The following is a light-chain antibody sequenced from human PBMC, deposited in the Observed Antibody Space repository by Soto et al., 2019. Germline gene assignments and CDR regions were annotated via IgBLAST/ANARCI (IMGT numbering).Light chain of an antibody. V-gene: IGLV2-23*01. CDR3: CSCADEATWL. CDR1: NTDVGKYKL. J-gene: IGLJ3*02. Sequence: QSALTQPASVSGSPGQSITIACTGTNTDVGKYKLVSWYQQHLGKAPKLLIYEDTKRPSGVSNRFSGSKSGNTASLTISGLQTEDEAQYHCCSCADEATWLFGGGTKVTVL. CDR2: EDT.